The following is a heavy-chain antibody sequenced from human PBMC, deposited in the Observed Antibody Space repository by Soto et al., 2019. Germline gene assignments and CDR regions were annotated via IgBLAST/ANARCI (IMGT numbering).Heavy chain of an antibody. CDR3: ARDGRRWLQIGGVVDY. J-gene: IGHJ4*02. Sequence: EVQLVESGGGLVKPGGSLRLSCAASGFTFSSYIMNWVRQAPGKGLEWVSSISSSTSYIYYADSVKGRFTISRDNAKNSLYLQMNSLRAEDTAVYYCARDGRRWLQIGGVVDYWGQGTLVTVSS. CDR1: GFTFSSYI. CDR2: ISSSTSYI. D-gene: IGHD5-12*01. V-gene: IGHV3-21*01.